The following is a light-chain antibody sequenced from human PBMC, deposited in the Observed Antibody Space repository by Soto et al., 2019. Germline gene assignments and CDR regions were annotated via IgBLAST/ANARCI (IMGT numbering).Light chain of an antibody. V-gene: IGKV1-5*03. CDR2: KAS. CDR1: QSISSW. J-gene: IGKJ1*01. CDR3: QRYNSYPRT. Sequence: DIQMTQSPSTLSASVGDRVTITCRASQSISSWLAWYQQKPGKAPKVLIYKASTLESGVPSRFSGSGSGTGFTLTISSLRPDDFATYDCQRYNSYPRTFGQGTKVEIK.